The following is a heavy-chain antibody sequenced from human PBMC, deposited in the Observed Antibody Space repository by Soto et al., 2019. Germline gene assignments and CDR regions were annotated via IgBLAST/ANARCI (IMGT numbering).Heavy chain of an antibody. CDR2: IIPIFGTA. CDR1: GGTFSSYA. D-gene: IGHD3-9*01. CDR3: ARNPLLLRYFDWLFSGSWFDP. J-gene: IGHJ5*02. V-gene: IGHV1-69*13. Sequence: SVKVSCKASGGTFSSYAISWVRQAPGQGLEWMGGIIPIFGTANYAQKFQGRVTITADESTSTAYMELSSLRSEDTAVYYCARNPLLLRYFDWLFSGSWFDPWGQGTLVTVSS.